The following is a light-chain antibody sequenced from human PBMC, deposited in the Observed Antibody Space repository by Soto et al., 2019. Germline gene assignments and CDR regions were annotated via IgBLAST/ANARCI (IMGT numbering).Light chain of an antibody. J-gene: IGKJ2*01. Sequence: EVLLTQSPVTLSLSPGERATLSCRASQSVSGYLSWCQQKPGQAPRLLIFDATNRATGVPARFSGSGSGTDFTLTISSLEPEDFAVYFCQQRDSGPPYNFGQGTKLEIK. CDR3: QQRDSGPPYN. CDR2: DAT. V-gene: IGKV3-11*01. CDR1: QSVSGY.